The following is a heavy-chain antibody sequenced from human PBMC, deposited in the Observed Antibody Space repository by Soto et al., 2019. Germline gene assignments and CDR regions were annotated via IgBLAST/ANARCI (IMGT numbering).Heavy chain of an antibody. D-gene: IGHD4-17*01. J-gene: IGHJ4*02. V-gene: IGHV3-9*01. CDR2: ISWNSGNL. CDR3: AKGESTTVFDFNDY. Sequence: EVQLVESGGGLVQPGRSLRLSCAASGFTFDDYAMHWVRQGPGKGLEWVSSISWNSGNLGYADSVKGRFTISRDNAKNSLYLQMNSLRGEDTALYYCAKGESTTVFDFNDYWGQGTLVTVSS. CDR1: GFTFDDYA.